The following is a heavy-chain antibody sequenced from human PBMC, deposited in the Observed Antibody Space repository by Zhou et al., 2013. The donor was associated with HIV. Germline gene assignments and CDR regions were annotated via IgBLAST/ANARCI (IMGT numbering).Heavy chain of an antibody. Sequence: QVQLVQSGAEVKKPGSSVKVSCKASGGTLSNYAISWVRQAPGQGLEWMGRIIPILGIADYAPKFQGRVTITADNFTTTAYMELSSLISEDTAVYYCARDLKEYGDGWFDPWGQGSPVTVSS. V-gene: IGHV1-69*04. CDR3: ARDLKEYGDGWFDP. J-gene: IGHJ5*02. CDR2: IIPILGIA. D-gene: IGHD3-10*01. CDR1: GGTLSNYA.